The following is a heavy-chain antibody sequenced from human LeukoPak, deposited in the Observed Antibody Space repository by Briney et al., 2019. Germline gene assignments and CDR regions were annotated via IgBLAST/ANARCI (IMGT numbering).Heavy chain of an antibody. J-gene: IGHJ4*02. CDR1: GGSITSYY. CDR2: IYYTGRT. CDR3: ARRAAGAWATFDY. Sequence: LETLSLTCNVSGGSITSYYWSWIRQPPGKGLEWIGYIYYTGRTKYNASLESRVTISVDTSNNQFSLRLNSVTPADTAIYYCARRAAGAWATFDYWGQGTLVTVSS. V-gene: IGHV4-59*01. D-gene: IGHD7-27*01.